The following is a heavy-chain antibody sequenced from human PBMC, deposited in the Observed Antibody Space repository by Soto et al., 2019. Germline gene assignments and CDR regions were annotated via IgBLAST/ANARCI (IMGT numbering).Heavy chain of an antibody. V-gene: IGHV3-66*01. Sequence: GGSLRLSCAASGFTVSSNYMSWVRQAPGKGLEWVSVIYSGGSTYYADSVKGRFTISRDNSKNTLYLQMNSLRAEDTAVYYCASFWVPSYYDFWSGYYPDGAFDIWGQGTMVTVSS. D-gene: IGHD3-3*01. CDR1: GFTVSSNY. CDR3: ASFWVPSYYDFWSGYYPDGAFDI. CDR2: IYSGGST. J-gene: IGHJ3*02.